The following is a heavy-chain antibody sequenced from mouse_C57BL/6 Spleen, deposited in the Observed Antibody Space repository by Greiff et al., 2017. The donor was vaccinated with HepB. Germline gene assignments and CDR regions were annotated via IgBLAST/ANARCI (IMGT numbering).Heavy chain of an antibody. CDR2: IYPGSGNT. CDR1: GYTFPDYY. Sequence: QVQLQQSGAELVRPGASVKLSCKASGYTFPDYYINWVKQRPGQGLEWIARIYPGSGNTYYNEKFKGKATLTAEKSSSTAYMQLSSLTSEDSAVYFCAKNWALYAMDYWGQGTSVTVSS. V-gene: IGHV1-76*01. CDR3: AKNWALYAMDY. J-gene: IGHJ4*01. D-gene: IGHD4-1*01.